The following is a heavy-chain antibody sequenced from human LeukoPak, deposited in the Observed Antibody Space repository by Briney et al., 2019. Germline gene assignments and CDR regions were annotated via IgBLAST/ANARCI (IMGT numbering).Heavy chain of an antibody. CDR1: GYTLTELS. Sequence: GASVKVSCKVSGYTLTELSMHWVRQAPGKGLEWMGGFDPEDGETIYAQKFQGRVTMTEDTSTDTAYMELSSLTSEDTAVYYCARDNTAAAGIEFGYWGQGTLITVSS. CDR3: ARDNTAAAGIEFGY. D-gene: IGHD6-13*01. J-gene: IGHJ4*02. CDR2: FDPEDGET. V-gene: IGHV1-24*01.